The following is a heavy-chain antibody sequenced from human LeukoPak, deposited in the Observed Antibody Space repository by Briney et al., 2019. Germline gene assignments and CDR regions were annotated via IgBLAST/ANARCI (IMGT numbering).Heavy chain of an antibody. CDR1: GGSNSRSTYY. CDR3: ARLGYCSSTSCYTSGAFDI. D-gene: IGHD2-2*02. V-gene: IGHV4-39*01. CDR2: INYTGNT. Sequence: SETLSLTCTVSGGSNSRSTYYWGWIRQPPGKGPEWIGSINYTGNTYYSPSLKSRVTISVDTSKDKFSLKLSSVTAADTAVYYCARLGYCSSTSCYTSGAFDIWGQGTMVTVSS. J-gene: IGHJ3*02.